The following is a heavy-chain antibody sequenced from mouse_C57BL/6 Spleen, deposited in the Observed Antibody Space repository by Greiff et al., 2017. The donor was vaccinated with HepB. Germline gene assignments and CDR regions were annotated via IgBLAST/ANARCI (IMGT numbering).Heavy chain of an antibody. D-gene: IGHD2-1*01. V-gene: IGHV1-64*01. CDR2: IHPNSGST. Sequence: QVQLQQPGAELVKPGASVKLSCKASGYTFTSYWMHWVKQSPGQGLEWIGMIHPNSGSTNYNEKFKSKATLTVDKSSSTAYMQLSSLTSEDSAVYYCARGHYGNYGEDYWGQGTTLTVSS. CDR1: GYTFTSYW. CDR3: ARGHYGNYGEDY. J-gene: IGHJ2*01.